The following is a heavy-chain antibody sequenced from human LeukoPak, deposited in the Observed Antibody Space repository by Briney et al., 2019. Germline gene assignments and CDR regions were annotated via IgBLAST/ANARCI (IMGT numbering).Heavy chain of an antibody. Sequence: PGGSLRLSCAASGFTFSSYAMSWARHPPGKGLEWVSAISGDGGSTYYADSVKGRFTISRDNSKNTLYLQMNSLRAEDTAVYYCAKDGRGSWPLDFDYWGQGTLVTVSS. J-gene: IGHJ4*02. CDR2: ISGDGGST. CDR1: GFTFSSYA. D-gene: IGHD2-15*01. V-gene: IGHV3-23*01. CDR3: AKDGRGSWPLDFDY.